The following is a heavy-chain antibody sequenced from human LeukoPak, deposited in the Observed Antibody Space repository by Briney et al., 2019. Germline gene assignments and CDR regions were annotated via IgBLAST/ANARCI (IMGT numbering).Heavy chain of an antibody. Sequence: GGSLRLSCAASGFTFSSYAMHWVRQAPGKGLEWVAVISYDGSNKYYADSVKGRFTISRDNSKNTLYLQMNSLRAEDTAVYYCARDSDPGYSSSWPYFDYWGQGTLVTVSS. CDR1: GFTFSSYA. CDR3: ARDSDPGYSSSWPYFDY. J-gene: IGHJ4*02. CDR2: ISYDGSNK. D-gene: IGHD6-13*01. V-gene: IGHV3-30-3*01.